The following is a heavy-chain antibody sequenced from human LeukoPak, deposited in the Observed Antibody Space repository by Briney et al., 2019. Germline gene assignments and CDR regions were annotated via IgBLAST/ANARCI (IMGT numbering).Heavy chain of an antibody. CDR1: GGFISTDH. V-gene: IGHV4-4*07. J-gene: IGHJ4*02. Sequence: SETLSLTCTVSGGFISTDHWNWIRQPAGKGLEWIGRIYISGSTNYNPSLKSRVTVSVDTSKNLFSLNLRSVTAADTAVYYCAREGAARPGFDYWGQGTLVTVSS. D-gene: IGHD6-6*01. CDR3: AREGAARPGFDY. CDR2: IYISGST.